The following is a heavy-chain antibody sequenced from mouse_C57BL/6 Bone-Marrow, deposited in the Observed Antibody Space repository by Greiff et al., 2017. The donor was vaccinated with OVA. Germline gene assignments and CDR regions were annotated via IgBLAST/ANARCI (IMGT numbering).Heavy chain of an antibody. D-gene: IGHD1-1*01. Sequence: QVQLMESGPGLVQPSQSLSISCTASGFSFTSYGVPWVRQSPGKGLEWLGAIWSGGSSDYNAAFISSLSISKNNSESQVFFKMNRLRADDTAIYDCARDDYGSSFYWYFDVWGTGTTVTVSS. V-gene: IGHV2-2*01. CDR3: ARDDYGSSFYWYFDV. J-gene: IGHJ1*03. CDR2: IWSGGSS. CDR1: GFSFTSYG.